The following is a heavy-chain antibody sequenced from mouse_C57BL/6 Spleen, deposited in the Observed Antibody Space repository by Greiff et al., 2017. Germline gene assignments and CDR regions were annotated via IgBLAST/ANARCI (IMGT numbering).Heavy chain of an antibody. D-gene: IGHD6-1*01. CDR2: ISSGGDYI. CDR3: TRDPLSKPRYFDV. Sequence: EVKLVESGEGLVKPGGSLKLSCAASGFTFSSYAMSWVRQTPEKRLEWVAYISSGGDYIYYADTVKGRFTISRDNARNTLYLQMSSLKSEDTAMYYCTRDPLSKPRYFDVWGTGTTVTVSS. J-gene: IGHJ1*03. CDR1: GFTFSSYA. V-gene: IGHV5-9-1*02.